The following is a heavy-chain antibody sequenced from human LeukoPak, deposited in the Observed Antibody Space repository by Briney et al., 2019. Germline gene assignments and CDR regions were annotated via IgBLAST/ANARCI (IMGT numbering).Heavy chain of an antibody. CDR3: TTDYYYDSSGYYSWYFDL. V-gene: IGHV3-15*01. CDR1: GFTFSTFSNAW. J-gene: IGHJ2*01. D-gene: IGHD3-22*01. Sequence: GGSLRLSCAASGFTFSTFSNAWMSWVRQAPGKGLEWVGRIKSKTDGGTTDYAAPVKGRFTISRDDSKNTLYLQMDSLKTEDTAVYYCTTDYYYDSSGYYSWYFDLWGRGTLVTVSS. CDR2: IKSKTDGGTT.